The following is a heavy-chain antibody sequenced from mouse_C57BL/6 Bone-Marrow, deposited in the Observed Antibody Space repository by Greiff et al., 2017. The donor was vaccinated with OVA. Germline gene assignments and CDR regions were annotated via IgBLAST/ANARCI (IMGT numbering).Heavy chain of an antibody. CDR2: IDPNSGGT. D-gene: IGHD2-4*01. CDR1: GYTFTSYW. Sequence: QVQLQQPGAELVKPGASVKLSCKASGYTFTSYWMHWVKQRPGRGLEGIGRIDPNSGGTKYNEKFKSKATLTVDKHSSTAYMQLSSLTSDASAVYYCARDGYDYESSAWFAYWGQGTLVTVSA. V-gene: IGHV1-72*01. CDR3: ARDGYDYESSAWFAY. J-gene: IGHJ3*01.